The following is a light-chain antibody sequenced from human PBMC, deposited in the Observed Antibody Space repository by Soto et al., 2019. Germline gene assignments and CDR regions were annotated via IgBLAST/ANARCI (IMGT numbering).Light chain of an antibody. CDR1: QSVSSY. V-gene: IGKV3-11*01. CDR2: DAS. Sequence: EIVLTQSPATLSLSPGERATLSCRASQSVSSYLAWYQQKPGQAPRLLIYDASNRATGIPARFSGSGSGTDFTLTISSLEPEDFVVYSCQQRSNWPPLTFGGGTKVEIK. J-gene: IGKJ4*01. CDR3: QQRSNWPPLT.